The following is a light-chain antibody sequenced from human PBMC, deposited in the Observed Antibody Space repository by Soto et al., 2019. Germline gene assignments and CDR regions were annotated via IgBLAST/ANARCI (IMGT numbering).Light chain of an antibody. CDR2: AAS. V-gene: IGKV1-8*01. CDR3: QQYYSYPST. Sequence: AILMTQSPSSLSASPGDRVTITCRASQGISSYLAWYQQKPGKAPKLLIYAASTLQSGVPSRFSGSGSGTDFTLTISCLQSEDFATYYCQQYYSYPSTFGGGTKVDIK. J-gene: IGKJ4*01. CDR1: QGISSY.